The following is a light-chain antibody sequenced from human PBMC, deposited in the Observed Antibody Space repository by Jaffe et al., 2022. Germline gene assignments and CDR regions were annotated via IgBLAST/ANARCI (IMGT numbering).Light chain of an antibody. CDR1: QGLVHSDGNTY. J-gene: IGKJ4*01. CDR3: MQGAHWPLT. CDR2: RVS. Sequence: VVVTQAPLSLPVTLGQPASISCRSSQGLVHSDGNTYLSWFQQRPGQSPRRLIYRVSNRDSGVPDRFSGSGSGTDFTLRISGVEPDDVGVYYCMQGAHWPLTFGGGTKVEIK. V-gene: IGKV2-30*02.